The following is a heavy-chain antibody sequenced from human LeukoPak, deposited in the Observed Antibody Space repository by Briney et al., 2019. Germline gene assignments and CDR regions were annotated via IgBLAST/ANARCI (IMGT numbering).Heavy chain of an antibody. CDR3: ARHIYYYGSGSRYFDL. V-gene: IGHV4-39*01. Sequence: SETLSLTCTVSGGSISSRHDYWGWIRQPPGKGLEWIGSIHYTGSAYYNPSLESRVTISVDTPKNQLSLKLSSVTAADTAVYYCARHIYYYGSGSRYFDLWGRGTLVTVSS. CDR2: IHYTGSA. D-gene: IGHD3-10*01. CDR1: GGSISSRHDY. J-gene: IGHJ2*01.